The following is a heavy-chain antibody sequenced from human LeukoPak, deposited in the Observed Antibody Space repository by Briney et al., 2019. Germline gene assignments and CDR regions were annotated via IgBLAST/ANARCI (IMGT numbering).Heavy chain of an antibody. CDR1: GFTFSSYG. V-gene: IGHV3-30*18. J-gene: IGHJ4*02. Sequence: GRSLRLSCAASGFTFSSYGMHCVRQAPGKGLEWVAVISYDGSNKYYADSVKGRFTISRDNSKNTLYLQMNSLRAEDTAVYYCAKRFLEWLSSDNYFDYWGQGTLVTVSS. CDR3: AKRFLEWLSSDNYFDY. CDR2: ISYDGSNK. D-gene: IGHD3-3*01.